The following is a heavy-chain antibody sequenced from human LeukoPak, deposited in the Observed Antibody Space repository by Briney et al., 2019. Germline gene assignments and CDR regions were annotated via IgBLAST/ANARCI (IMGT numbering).Heavy chain of an antibody. D-gene: IGHD3-22*01. CDR2: ISSDASAI. CDR3: ARDLTGDSSHDY. J-gene: IGHJ4*02. Sequence: GGSRRLSCAASGFTFSNYDMNWVGQAPGKGLEWVSYISSDASAIYYADSVKGRFTISRDNTKNSLYLQMNSLRAEDTAVYYCARDLTGDSSHDYWGQGTLVTVSS. V-gene: IGHV3-48*03. CDR1: GFTFSNYD.